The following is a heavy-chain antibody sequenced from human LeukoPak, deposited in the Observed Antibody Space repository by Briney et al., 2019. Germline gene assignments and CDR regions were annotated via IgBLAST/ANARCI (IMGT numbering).Heavy chain of an antibody. Sequence: GGSLRLSCAASGFTFSSYAMSWVRQAPGKGLEWVSAISGSGGSTHYADSVRGRFTISRDNSKNTLYLQMNSLRAEDTAVYYCAKDRGVGYCSSTSCYNWFDPWAREPWSPSPQ. J-gene: IGHJ5*02. CDR3: AKDRGVGYCSSTSCYNWFDP. CDR2: ISGSGGST. D-gene: IGHD2-2*01. CDR1: GFTFSSYA. V-gene: IGHV3-23*01.